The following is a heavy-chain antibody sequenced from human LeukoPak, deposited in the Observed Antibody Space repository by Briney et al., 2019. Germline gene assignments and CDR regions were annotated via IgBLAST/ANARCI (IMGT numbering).Heavy chain of an antibody. J-gene: IGHJ4*02. CDR3: ARVKDYGSGSYYPTFDY. CDR2: QDGNEK. D-gene: IGHD3-10*01. Sequence: QDGNEKYSVDSVRGRFTISRDNARTSLYLQMDSLRAEDTAVYHCARVKDYGSGSYYPTFDYWGQGTLVTVSS. V-gene: IGHV3-7*03.